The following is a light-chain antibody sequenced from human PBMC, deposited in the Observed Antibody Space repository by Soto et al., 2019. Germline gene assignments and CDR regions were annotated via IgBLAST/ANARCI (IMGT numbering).Light chain of an antibody. J-gene: IGKJ2*01. CDR2: ASF. CDR3: QQSYGTPYT. CDR1: QMISNY. V-gene: IGKV1-39*01. Sequence: DIHMTQSPSSLALSVGDRVTITCRASQMISNYLNWYQQKPGKAPKLLIYASFNLQSGVPSRFSGSGSWTDFTLTISSLQPEDFATYYCQQSYGTPYTVGQGTKLEIK.